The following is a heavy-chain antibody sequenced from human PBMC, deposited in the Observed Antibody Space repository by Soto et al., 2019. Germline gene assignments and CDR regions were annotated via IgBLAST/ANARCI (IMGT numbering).Heavy chain of an antibody. Sequence: SETLSLTCTVSGGSISSYYWSWIRQPPGKGLEWIGYMYYSGSTNYNPSLMSRVTISVDTSKNQFSLKLSSVTAADTAVYYCARYWSAFDYWGQGTLVTVSS. CDR3: ARYWSAFDY. J-gene: IGHJ4*02. CDR2: MYYSGST. V-gene: IGHV4-59*12. CDR1: GGSISSYY. D-gene: IGHD2-15*01.